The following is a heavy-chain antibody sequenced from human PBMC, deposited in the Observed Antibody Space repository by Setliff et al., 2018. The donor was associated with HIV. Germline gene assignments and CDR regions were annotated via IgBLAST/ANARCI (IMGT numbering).Heavy chain of an antibody. CDR1: GFSFSNFA. J-gene: IGHJ6*03. D-gene: IGHD4-17*01. CDR2: IYGGGSYT. CDR3: VKGAPDYDTNPFYYYFYMHV. Sequence: PGGSLRLSCAASGFSFSNFAMSWVRQAPGKGLELVSVIYGGGSYTYYADSVKGRFTISRDNSQNTLYLQMNGLRVEDAAVYYCVKGAPDYDTNPFYYYFYMHVWGKGTTVTVSS. V-gene: IGHV3-23*03.